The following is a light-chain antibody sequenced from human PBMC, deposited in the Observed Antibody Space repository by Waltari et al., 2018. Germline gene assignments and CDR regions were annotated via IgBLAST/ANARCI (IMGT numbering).Light chain of an antibody. CDR1: QSLGTN. V-gene: IGKV3-15*01. Sequence: ETVMTQSPATLSVSPGGRATLSCRASQSLGTNLAWYQQKPGQAPRLLIYGASSRATGVPARFSGSGSGTDFTLTISSLQSEDFVVYYCQERGRTFGQGTKVEIK. CDR3: QERGRT. CDR2: GAS. J-gene: IGKJ1*01.